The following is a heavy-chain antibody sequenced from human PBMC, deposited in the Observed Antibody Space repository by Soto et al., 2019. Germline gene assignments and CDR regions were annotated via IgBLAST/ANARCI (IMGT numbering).Heavy chain of an antibody. D-gene: IGHD4-17*01. CDR2: ITLYNGNT. CDR3: ARFGYGGASYYFDY. Sequence: SVKVSCKASGYTFTCCSLHWLQQAPGQGLERMRWITLYNGNTNYAKKFQGRVTITRDMSLRTAYIELSSLRSEDSAVYYWARFGYGGASYYFDYWGQGTLVTVYS. V-gene: IGHV1-45*02. CDR1: GYTFTCCS. J-gene: IGHJ4*02.